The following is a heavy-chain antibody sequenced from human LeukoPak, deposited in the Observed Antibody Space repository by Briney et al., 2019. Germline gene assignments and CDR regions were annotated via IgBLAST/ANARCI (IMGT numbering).Heavy chain of an antibody. CDR3: ARRRYYYGSGSYLFDY. CDR1: GGSISSYY. J-gene: IGHJ4*02. D-gene: IGHD3-10*01. CDR2: IYTSGST. V-gene: IGHV4-4*07. Sequence: PSETLSLTCTVSGGSISSYYWSWIRQPAGKGLEWIGRIYTSGSTNYNPSLKSRVTMSVDTSKNQFSLKLSSVTAADTAVYYCARRRYYYGSGSYLFDYWGQGTLVTVSS.